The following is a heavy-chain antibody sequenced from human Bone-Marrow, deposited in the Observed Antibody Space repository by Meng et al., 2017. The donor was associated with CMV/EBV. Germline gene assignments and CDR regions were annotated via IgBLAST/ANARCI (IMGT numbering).Heavy chain of an antibody. CDR3: VRSSGWSLFDY. D-gene: IGHD6-19*01. V-gene: IGHV1-2*02. CDR1: GYPFSDSY. CDR2: IRSDGSAT. J-gene: IGHJ4*02. Sequence: QGQAMETGAGVKGLGAAVKVSCKTSGYPFSDSYMHWVRQAPGQGLEWMGWIRSDGSATNYAQKYRGRVTMTRDASVSTAYMELSGLTSDDTAVYFCVRSSGWSLFDYWGPGALVTVSS.